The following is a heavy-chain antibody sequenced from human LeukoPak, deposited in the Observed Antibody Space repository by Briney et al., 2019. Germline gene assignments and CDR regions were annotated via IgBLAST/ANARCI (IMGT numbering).Heavy chain of an antibody. D-gene: IGHD1-20*01. V-gene: IGHV3-23*01. J-gene: IGHJ4*02. CDR2: ISGSGGST. CDR1: GFRFDSHA. Sequence: GRSLRLSCAASGFRFDSHAMHWVRQAPGKGLEWVSAISGSGGSTYYADSVKGRFTISRDNSKNTLYLQMNSLRAEDTAIYYCAKDGGYDLYYFDYWGQGTLVTVSS. CDR3: AKDGGYDLYYFDY.